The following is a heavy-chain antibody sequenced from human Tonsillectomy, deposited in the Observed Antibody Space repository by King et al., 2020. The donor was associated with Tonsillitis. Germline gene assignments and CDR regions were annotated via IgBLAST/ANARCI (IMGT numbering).Heavy chain of an antibody. CDR2: IYYSGST. V-gene: IGHV4-30-4*01. J-gene: IGHJ3*02. CDR3: ARGTMIVVVATDDAFDI. Sequence: QLQESGPGLVKPSQTLSLTCTVSGGPISSGDYYWSWIRQPPGKGLEWIGYIYYSGSTYYNPSLKSRVTISVDTSKNQFSLKLSSVTAADTAVYYCARGTMIVVVATDDAFDIWGQGTMVTVSS. CDR1: GGPISSGDYY. D-gene: IGHD3-22*01.